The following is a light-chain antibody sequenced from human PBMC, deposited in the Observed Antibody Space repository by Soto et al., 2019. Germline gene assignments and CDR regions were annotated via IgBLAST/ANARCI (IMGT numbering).Light chain of an antibody. J-gene: IGLJ2*01. CDR2: DVS. V-gene: IGLV2-14*01. Sequence: QSALTQPASVSGSPGQSITISCTGTSSDVGGYNYVSWYQQHPGKAPKLMIYDVSNRPSGVSNRFSGSKSGNTASLTISGLQAEDAADYYCSSYTSSSTRVFGGGTKVTVL. CDR3: SSYTSSSTRV. CDR1: SSDVGGYNY.